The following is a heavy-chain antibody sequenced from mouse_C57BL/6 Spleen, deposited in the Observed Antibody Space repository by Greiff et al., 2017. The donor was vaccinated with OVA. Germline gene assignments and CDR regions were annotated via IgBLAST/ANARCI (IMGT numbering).Heavy chain of an antibody. J-gene: IGHJ2*01. Sequence: VQLQQSGPELVKPGASVKMSCKASGYTFTDYNMHWVKQSHGKSLEWIGYINPNNGGTSYNQKFKGKATLTVNKSSSTAYMELRSLTSEDSAVYDCARSLLRSVDYWGQGTTLTVSS. CDR3: ARSLLRSVDY. CDR1: GYTFTDYN. CDR2: INPNNGGT. V-gene: IGHV1-22*01. D-gene: IGHD1-2*01.